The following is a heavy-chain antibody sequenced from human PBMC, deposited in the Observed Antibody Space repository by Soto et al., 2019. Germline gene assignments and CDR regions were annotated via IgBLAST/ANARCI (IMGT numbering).Heavy chain of an antibody. CDR2: ISASGGTT. CDR1: GFTFFSYP. D-gene: IGHD6-19*01. J-gene: IGHJ5*02. Sequence: GSLRLSCAASGFTFFSYPMNWVRQAPGKGLEWVSRISASGGTTYYADSVRGRFTSSRDNSRNSLYLHMNNLRGEDTAVYYCVNERVPGLKYHFVPWCQGTLVTVSS. CDR3: VNERVPGLKYHFVP. V-gene: IGHV3-23*01.